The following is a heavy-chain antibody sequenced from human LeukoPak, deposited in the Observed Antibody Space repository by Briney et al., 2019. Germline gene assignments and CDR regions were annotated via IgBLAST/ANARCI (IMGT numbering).Heavy chain of an antibody. D-gene: IGHD3-10*01. CDR1: GGSISSYY. V-gene: IGHV4-4*07. CDR3: ATYGSGSYYKPYYYYYMDV. J-gene: IGHJ6*03. CDR2: IYTSGGT. Sequence: ASETLSLTCTVSGGSISSYYWSWIRQPAGKGLEWIGRIYTSGGTNYNPSLKSRVTMSVDTSKNQFSLKLSSVTAADTAVYYCATYGSGSYYKPYYYYYMDVWGKGTTVTISS.